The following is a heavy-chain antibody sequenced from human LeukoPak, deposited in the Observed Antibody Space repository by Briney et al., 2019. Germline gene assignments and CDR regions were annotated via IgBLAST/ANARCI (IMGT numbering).Heavy chain of an antibody. Sequence: GESLKISCKGSGCSFTSYWIGWVRQMPGRGLEWMGIIYPGDSDTRYSPSFQGQVTISADKSISTAYLQWSSLKASDTAMYYCARPGLGYCSGGSCYFDYWGQGTLVTVSS. V-gene: IGHV5-51*01. CDR3: ARPGLGYCSGGSCYFDY. J-gene: IGHJ4*02. D-gene: IGHD2-15*01. CDR2: IYPGDSDT. CDR1: GCSFTSYW.